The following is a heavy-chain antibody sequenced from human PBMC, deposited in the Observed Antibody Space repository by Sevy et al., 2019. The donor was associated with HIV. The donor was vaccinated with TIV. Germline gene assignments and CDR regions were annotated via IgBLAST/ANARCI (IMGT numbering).Heavy chain of an antibody. CDR1: GFTFSSYS. Sequence: GGSLRLSCAASGFTFSSYSMNWVRQAPGKGLEWVSSISSSSSYIYYADSVKGRFTISRDNAKNSLYPQMNSLRAEDTAVYYCARVTTRGTYYYYGMDVWGQGTTVTVSS. D-gene: IGHD4-4*01. J-gene: IGHJ6*02. V-gene: IGHV3-21*01. CDR2: ISSSSSYI. CDR3: ARVTTRGTYYYYGMDV.